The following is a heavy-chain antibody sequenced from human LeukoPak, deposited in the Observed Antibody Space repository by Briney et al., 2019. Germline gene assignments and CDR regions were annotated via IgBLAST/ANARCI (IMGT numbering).Heavy chain of an antibody. CDR3: AKDSAAAGTPGWFDP. D-gene: IGHD6-13*01. V-gene: IGHV3-23*01. CDR2: ISGSGGST. Sequence: GGSLRLSCAASGFTFSSYAMSWVRQAPGKGLEWVSAISGSGGSTYYADSVKGRFTISRDNSKNTLYLQMNSLRAEDTAVYYCAKDSAAAGTPGWFDPWGQGTLVTVSS. CDR1: GFTFSSYA. J-gene: IGHJ5*02.